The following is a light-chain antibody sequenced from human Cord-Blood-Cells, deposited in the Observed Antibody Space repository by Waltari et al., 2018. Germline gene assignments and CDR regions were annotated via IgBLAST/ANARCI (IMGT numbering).Light chain of an antibody. CDR2: GAS. CDR3: QQYGSSFT. V-gene: IGKV3-20*01. CDR1: QSVSSSY. Sequence: EIVLTQSPGTLSLSPGERATLSCRASQSVSSSYLAWYQQKPGQAPRRLIYGASSRATGIPDRFSGSGSGTDFTLTISRLETEDFAVYYCQQYGSSFTFGPGTKVDIK. J-gene: IGKJ3*01.